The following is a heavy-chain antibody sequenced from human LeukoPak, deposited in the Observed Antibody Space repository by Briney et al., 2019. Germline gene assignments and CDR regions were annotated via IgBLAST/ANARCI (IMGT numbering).Heavy chain of an antibody. CDR1: GFTFSSYA. V-gene: IGHV3-23*01. J-gene: IGHJ4*02. D-gene: IGHD1-7*01. Sequence: QTGGSLRLSCAASGFTFSSYAMNWVRQAPGKGLEWVSAISGSGGSTYYADSVKGRFTISRDNSKNTLYLQMNSLRAEDTAVYYCAKDRGWNSQTFDYWGQGTLVTVSS. CDR3: AKDRGWNSQTFDY. CDR2: ISGSGGST.